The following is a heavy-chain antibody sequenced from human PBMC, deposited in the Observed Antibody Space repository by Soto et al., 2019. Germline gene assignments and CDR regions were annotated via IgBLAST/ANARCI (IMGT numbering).Heavy chain of an antibody. V-gene: IGHV4-34*01. CDR2: INHSGST. CDR3: ARIGSGWPYYYYGMDV. Sequence: ETLSLTCAVYGGSFSGYYWSWIRQPPGKGLEWIGEINHSGSTNYNPSLKSRVTISVDTSKNQFSLKLSSVTAADTAVYYCARIGSGWPYYYYGMDVWGQGTTVTVSS. CDR1: GGSFSGYY. D-gene: IGHD6-19*01. J-gene: IGHJ6*02.